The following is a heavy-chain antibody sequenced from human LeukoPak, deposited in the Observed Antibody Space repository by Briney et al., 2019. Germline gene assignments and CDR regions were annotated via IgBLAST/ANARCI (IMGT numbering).Heavy chain of an antibody. V-gene: IGHV3-48*01. CDR2: ISSSSSTI. CDR3: ASRQWDKQGGY. D-gene: IGHD1-26*01. CDR1: GFTFSSYS. Sequence: PGGSLRLSCAASGFTFSSYSMNWVRQAPGKGLEWVSYISSSSSTIYYADSVKGRFTISRDNAKNSLYLQMNSLRAEDTAVYYCASRQWDKQGGYWGQGTLVTVSS. J-gene: IGHJ4*02.